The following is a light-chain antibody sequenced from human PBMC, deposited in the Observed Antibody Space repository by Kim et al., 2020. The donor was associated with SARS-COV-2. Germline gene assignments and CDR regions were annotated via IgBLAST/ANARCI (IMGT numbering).Light chain of an antibody. Sequence: PGERATLSGRASQSVRNNLAWYQQRPGQAPRLLIHSASTRATGIPVRFTGSGSGTEFTLTISNLQSEDFAIYYCQQYNEWPPWTFGQGTKVDIK. CDR3: QQYNEWPPWT. V-gene: IGKV3-15*01. CDR1: QSVRNN. J-gene: IGKJ1*01. CDR2: SAS.